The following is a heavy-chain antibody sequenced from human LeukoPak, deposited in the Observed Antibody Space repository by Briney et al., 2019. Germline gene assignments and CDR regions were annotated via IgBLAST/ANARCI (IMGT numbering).Heavy chain of an antibody. CDR1: GFTFSDYY. CDR2: ISSSSSYT. V-gene: IGHV3-11*03. CDR3: AKYYYGSSTYSFDH. Sequence: GGSLRLSCAASGFTFSDYYMSWIRQAPGKGLEWVSYISSSSSYTNYAESVKGRFTISRDNAKNSLYLQMNSLRAEDTAVYYCAKYYYGSSTYSFDHWGQGALVIVSS. J-gene: IGHJ4*02. D-gene: IGHD3-22*01.